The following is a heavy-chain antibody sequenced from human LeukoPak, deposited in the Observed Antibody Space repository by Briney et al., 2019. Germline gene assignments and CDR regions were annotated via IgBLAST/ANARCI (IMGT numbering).Heavy chain of an antibody. D-gene: IGHD3-22*01. V-gene: IGHV3-74*01. CDR3: AKDSTYYYDSSSYYGAFDI. Sequence: GGSLRHSCAASGFTFSNYWMHWVRQAPGRGLVWVSRINTDGTRTSYADSVKGRFTISRDNSKNTLYLQMNSLRAGDTAVYYCAKDSTYYYDSSSYYGAFDIWGQGTMVIVSS. CDR1: GFTFSNYW. CDR2: INTDGTRT. J-gene: IGHJ3*02.